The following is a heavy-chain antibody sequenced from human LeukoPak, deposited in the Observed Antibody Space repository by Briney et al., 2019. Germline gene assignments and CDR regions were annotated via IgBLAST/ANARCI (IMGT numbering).Heavy chain of an antibody. V-gene: IGHV3-48*03. CDR1: GFTFSSYE. D-gene: IGHD3-22*01. CDR2: ISSSGSTI. CDR3: ARAAYDSSGLFDY. J-gene: IGHJ4*02. Sequence: GGSLRLSCAASGFTFSSYEMNWVRQALGKGLEWVSYISSSGSTIYYADSVKGRFTISRDNAKNSLYLQMNSLRAEDTAVYYCARAAYDSSGLFDYWGQGTLVTVSS.